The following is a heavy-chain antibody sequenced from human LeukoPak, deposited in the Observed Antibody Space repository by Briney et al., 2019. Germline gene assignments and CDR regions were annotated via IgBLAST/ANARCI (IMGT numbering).Heavy chain of an antibody. CDR2: ISSSSSTI. CDR3: AREWGTYCGGDCHLDY. CDR1: GFTFSSYS. D-gene: IGHD2-21*01. Sequence: GGSLRLSCAASGFTFSSYSMNWVRQAPGKGLEWVSYISSSSSTIYYADSVKGRFTISRDNAKNSLYLQMNSLRAEDTAVYDCAREWGTYCGGDCHLDYWGQGTLVTVSS. V-gene: IGHV3-48*01. J-gene: IGHJ4*02.